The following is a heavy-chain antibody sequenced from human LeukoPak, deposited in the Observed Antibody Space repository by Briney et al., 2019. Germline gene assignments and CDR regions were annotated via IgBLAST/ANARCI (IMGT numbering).Heavy chain of an antibody. CDR3: ARDPEGELEPYFDY. V-gene: IGHV1-3*01. J-gene: IGHJ4*02. CDR2: INAGNGNT. Sequence: ASVKVSCKASGYTFTSYAMHWVRQAPGQRLEWMGWINAGNGNTKYSQKFQGRVTITRDTSASTAYMELSSLRSEDTAMYYCARDPEGELEPYFDYWGQGTLVTVSS. D-gene: IGHD1-1*01. CDR1: GYTFTSYA.